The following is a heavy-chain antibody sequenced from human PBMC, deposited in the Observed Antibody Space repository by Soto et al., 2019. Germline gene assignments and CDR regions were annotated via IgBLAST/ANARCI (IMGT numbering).Heavy chain of an antibody. CDR3: ARDRGYR. CDR2: IYSGGST. Sequence: QLVESGGGLVQPGGSLRLSCAASGFSVSNNYMKWVRQAPGKGLEWVSLIYSGGSTYHADSVKGRFTISRDNSKNTLFLQMNSLRVEDTAVYYCARDRGYRWGQGTMVTVSS. D-gene: IGHD5-12*01. CDR1: GFSVSNNY. V-gene: IGHV3-66*01. J-gene: IGHJ3*01.